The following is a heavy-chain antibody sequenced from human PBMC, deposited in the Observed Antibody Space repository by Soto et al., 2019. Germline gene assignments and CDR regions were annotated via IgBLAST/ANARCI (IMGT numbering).Heavy chain of an antibody. CDR1: GFTFTDYA. CDR2: ISYDGSNK. D-gene: IGHD1-26*01. CDR3: ASAISSVGPFDN. J-gene: IGHJ4*02. Sequence: GGSLRLSCAASGFTFTDYALNWVRQAPGKGLEWMAVISYDGSNKFYADSVKGRFTISRDNSKNMLYLQVNSLKTEDTAVYYCASAISSVGPFDNWGQGTLVSVSS. V-gene: IGHV3-30-3*01.